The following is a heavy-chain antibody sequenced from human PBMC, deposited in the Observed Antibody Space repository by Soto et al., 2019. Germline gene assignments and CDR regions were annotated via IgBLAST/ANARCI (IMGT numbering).Heavy chain of an antibody. Sequence: QVPLVESGGGVVQPGRSLRLSCAASGLIFSTYAMHWVRQAPGKGLEWVAVISYDGSNKYYADSVKGRFTISRDNSKNTLYLQMNSLRAEDTAVYYCARVYRGNWSYVDYWGQGTLVTVSS. CDR2: ISYDGSNK. V-gene: IGHV3-30-3*01. J-gene: IGHJ4*02. CDR3: ARVYRGNWSYVDY. CDR1: GLIFSTYA. D-gene: IGHD1-1*01.